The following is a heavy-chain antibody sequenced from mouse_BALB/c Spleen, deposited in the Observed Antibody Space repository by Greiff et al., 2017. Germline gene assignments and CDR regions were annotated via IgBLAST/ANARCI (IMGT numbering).Heavy chain of an antibody. D-gene: IGHD2-10*02. CDR3: ARLYGNYVFYAMDY. Sequence: EVQLVESGGGLVKLGGSLKLSCAASGFTFSSYYMSWVRQTPEKRLELVAAINSNGGSTYYPDTVKGRFTISRDNAKNTLYLQMSSLKSEDTALYYCARLYGNYVFYAMDYWGQGTSVTVSS. J-gene: IGHJ4*01. CDR1: GFTFSSYY. CDR2: INSNGGST. V-gene: IGHV5-6-2*01.